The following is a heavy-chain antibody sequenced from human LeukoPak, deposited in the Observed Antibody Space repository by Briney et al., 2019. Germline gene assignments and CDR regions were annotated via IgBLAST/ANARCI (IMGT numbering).Heavy chain of an antibody. V-gene: IGHV4-34*01. CDR2: INHSGST. Sequence: SWVRQAPGQGLEWIGEINHSGSTNYNPSLKSRVTISVDTSKNQFSLKLSSVTAADTAVYYCARGNDYGDSNWFDPWGQGTLVTVSS. CDR3: ARGNDYGDSNWFDP. D-gene: IGHD4-17*01. J-gene: IGHJ5*02.